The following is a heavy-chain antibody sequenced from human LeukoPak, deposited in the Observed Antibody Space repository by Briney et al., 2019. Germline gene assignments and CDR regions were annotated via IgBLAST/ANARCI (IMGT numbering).Heavy chain of an antibody. D-gene: IGHD3-16*01. V-gene: IGHV1-8*03. CDR3: ARALRGDFFDY. CDR1: GYTFTGYY. CDR2: MNPNSGNT. Sequence: ASVKVSCKASGYTFTGYYINWVRQATGQGLEWMGWMNPNSGNTGYAQKFQGRVTITRNTSISTAYMELSSLRSEDTAVYYCARALRGDFFDYWGQGTLVTVSS. J-gene: IGHJ4*02.